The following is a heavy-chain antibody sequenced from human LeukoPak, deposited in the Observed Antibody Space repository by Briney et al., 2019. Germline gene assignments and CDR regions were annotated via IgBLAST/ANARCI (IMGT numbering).Heavy chain of an antibody. D-gene: IGHD1-1*01. CDR1: GGTFSSYD. CDR2: IIPILGIA. J-gene: IGHJ4*02. V-gene: IGHV1-69*04. CDR3: AGDRTGTYSFDY. Sequence: SVKVSCKASGGTFSSYDINWVRQAPGQGLEWMGRIIPILGIANYAQKFQGRVTITADKSTSTAYMELSSLRSEDTAVYYCAGDRTGTYSFDYWGQGTLVTVSS.